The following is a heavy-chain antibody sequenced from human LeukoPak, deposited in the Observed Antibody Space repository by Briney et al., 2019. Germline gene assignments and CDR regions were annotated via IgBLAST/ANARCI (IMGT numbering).Heavy chain of an antibody. CDR2: IYVSGST. V-gene: IGHV4-39*07. Sequence: SATLSLTWTVSGGSISSSSDYWGWIRPPPGKGRELIGNIYVSGSTSSNPSLNTPATISIDPSNNQFSLKLSSVNAEDTAVYYCARAVLYHYDSSGYYCNWFDPWGQGTLVTVSS. CDR3: ARAVLYHYDSSGYYCNWFDP. J-gene: IGHJ5*02. CDR1: GGSISSSSDY. D-gene: IGHD3-22*01.